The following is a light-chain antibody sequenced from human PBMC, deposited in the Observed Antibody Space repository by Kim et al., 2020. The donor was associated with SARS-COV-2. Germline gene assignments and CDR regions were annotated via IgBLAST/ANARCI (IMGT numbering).Light chain of an antibody. Sequence: IQLTQSPSSLSASVGDRVTITCRASQDISSNLAWYQQTPGKAPKLLIYAASTLQSGVPSRFSGSESGTDFTLTISSLQPEDFATYYCQQPNSDPYTFGQGTKLEI. J-gene: IGKJ2*01. CDR2: AAS. V-gene: IGKV1-9*01. CDR3: QQPNSDPYT. CDR1: QDISSN.